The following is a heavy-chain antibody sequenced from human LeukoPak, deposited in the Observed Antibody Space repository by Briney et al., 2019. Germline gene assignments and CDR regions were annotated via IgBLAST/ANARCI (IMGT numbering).Heavy chain of an antibody. CDR3: ARTKAVAGTVDWFDP. CDR2: IIPIFGTA. Sequence: ASVKVSCKASGGTFSSYAISWVRQAPGQGLEWMGGIIPIFGTANYAQKFQGRVTITTDESTSTAYMELSSLRSEDTAVYYCARTKAVAGTVDWFDPWGQGPWSPSPQ. V-gene: IGHV1-69*05. D-gene: IGHD6-19*01. J-gene: IGHJ5*02. CDR1: GGTFSSYA.